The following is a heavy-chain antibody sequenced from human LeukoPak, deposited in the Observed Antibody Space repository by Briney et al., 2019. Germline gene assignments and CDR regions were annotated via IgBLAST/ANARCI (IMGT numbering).Heavy chain of an antibody. D-gene: IGHD3-10*01. CDR1: GNSISSGYY. Sequence: PSETLSLTCTVSGNSISSGYYWGWIRQPPGKGLEWIGSIYHSGRTYYNPSLKSRVTISVDTSKNQFSLKLSSVTAADTAVYYCARQAMVRGVIGEEVDYWGQGTLVTVSS. J-gene: IGHJ4*02. CDR2: IYHSGRT. CDR3: ARQAMVRGVIGEEVDY. V-gene: IGHV4-38-2*02.